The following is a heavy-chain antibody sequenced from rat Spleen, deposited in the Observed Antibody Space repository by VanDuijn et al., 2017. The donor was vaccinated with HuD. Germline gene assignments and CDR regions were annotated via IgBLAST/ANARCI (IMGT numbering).Heavy chain of an antibody. CDR2: IWGDGST. Sequence: QVQLKESGPGLVQPSQTLSLTCTVSGFSLSSHGVNWVRQPPGKGLEWMGGIWGDGSTKYNSAYKSRLSISRDTSKSQVFLKMNSLQTDDTGTYYCTTATEGPYVLDAWGQGASVTVSS. V-gene: IGHV2-13*01. CDR3: TTATEGPYVLDA. J-gene: IGHJ4*01. D-gene: IGHD1-11*01. CDR1: GFSLSSHG.